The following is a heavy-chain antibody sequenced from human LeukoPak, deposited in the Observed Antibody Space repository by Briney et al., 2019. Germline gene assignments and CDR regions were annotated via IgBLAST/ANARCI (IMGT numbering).Heavy chain of an antibody. D-gene: IGHD2-2*01. Sequence: ASGKVSCTASGYTFTSYYMHWVRQAPGQGLEWMGWINPNSGGTNYAQKFQGRVTMTRDTSISTAYMELSRLRSDDTAVYYCARPVFCSSTSCPFDYWGQGTLVTVSS. V-gene: IGHV1-2*02. CDR3: ARPVFCSSTSCPFDY. CDR1: GYTFTSYY. J-gene: IGHJ4*02. CDR2: INPNSGGT.